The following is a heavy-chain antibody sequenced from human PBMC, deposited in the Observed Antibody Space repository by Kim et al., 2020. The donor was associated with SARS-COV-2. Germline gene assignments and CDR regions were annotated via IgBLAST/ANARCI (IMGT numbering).Heavy chain of an antibody. V-gene: IGHV4-34*01. CDR3: ARGRGVYSGSDGDLDY. D-gene: IGHD5-12*01. Sequence: SETLSLTCAVYGGSFSGYYWSWIRQPPGKGLEWIGEINHSGRINYNPSLKSRVSISVDTSKNQFSLNLSSVTAADTAVYYCARGRGVYSGSDGDLDYWGQGTLVTVSS. CDR2: INHSGRI. J-gene: IGHJ4*02. CDR1: GGSFSGYY.